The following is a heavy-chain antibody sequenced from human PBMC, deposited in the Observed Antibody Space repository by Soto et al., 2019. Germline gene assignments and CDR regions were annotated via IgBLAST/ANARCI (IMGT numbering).Heavy chain of an antibody. CDR1: GFTFSSYA. CDR2: ISGSGGST. CDR3: AKDRDYYDSSGYPFDY. J-gene: IGHJ4*02. D-gene: IGHD3-22*01. Sequence: PGGSLRLSCAASGFTFSSYAMSWVRQAPGKGLEWVSAISGSGGSTYYADSVKGRFTISRDNSKNTLYLQMNSLRAEDTAVYYCAKDRDYYDSSGYPFDYWGQGTLVTVSS. V-gene: IGHV3-23*01.